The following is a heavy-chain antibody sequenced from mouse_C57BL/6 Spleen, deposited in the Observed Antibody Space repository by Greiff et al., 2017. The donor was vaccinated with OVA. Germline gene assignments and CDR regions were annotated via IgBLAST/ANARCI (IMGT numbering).Heavy chain of an antibody. CDR1: GYSITSGYD. CDR2: ISYSGST. Sequence: EVQLVESGPGMVKPSQSLSLTCTVTGYSITSGYDWHWIRHFPGNKLEWMGYISYSGSTNYNPSLKSRISITHVTSKNHFFLKLNSVTTEDTATYYCARDWGGSFDYWGQGTTLTVSS. CDR3: ARDWGGSFDY. J-gene: IGHJ2*01. V-gene: IGHV3-1*01.